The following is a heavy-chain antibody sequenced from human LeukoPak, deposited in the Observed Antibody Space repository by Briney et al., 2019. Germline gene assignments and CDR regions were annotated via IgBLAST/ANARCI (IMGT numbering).Heavy chain of an antibody. V-gene: IGHV3-23*01. Sequence: GGSLRLSCAASGFIVSSNYMSWVRQAPGKGLEWVSAISGSGGSTYYADSVKGRFTISRDNSKNTLYLQMNSLRAEDTAVYYCAKAGYDFWSGYYPTYYFDYWGQGTLVTVSS. D-gene: IGHD3-3*01. CDR3: AKAGYDFWSGYYPTYYFDY. J-gene: IGHJ4*02. CDR2: ISGSGGST. CDR1: GFIVSSNY.